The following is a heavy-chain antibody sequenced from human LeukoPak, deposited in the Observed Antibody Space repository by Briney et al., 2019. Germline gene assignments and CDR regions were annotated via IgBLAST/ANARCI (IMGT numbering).Heavy chain of an antibody. V-gene: IGHV1-8*01. Sequence: ASVKVSCKASGYTFTNYGINWVRQATGQGLEWMGWMNPNSGNTGYAQKFQGRVTMTRNTSISTAYMELSSLRSEDTAVYYCASGYYYGSRGYAFDIWGQGTMVTVSS. CDR3: ASGYYYGSRGYAFDI. D-gene: IGHD3-10*01. CDR1: GYTFTNYG. J-gene: IGHJ3*02. CDR2: MNPNSGNT.